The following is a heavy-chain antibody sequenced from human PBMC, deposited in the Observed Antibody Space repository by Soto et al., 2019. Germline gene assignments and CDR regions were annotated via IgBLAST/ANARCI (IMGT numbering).Heavy chain of an antibody. CDR2: IIPIFGTA. Sequence: GASVKVSCKASGGTFSSYAISWVRQAPGQGLEWMGGIIPIFGTANYAQKFQGRVTITADKSTSTAHMELSSLRSEDTAVYYCARGANWNSTRGHYYYYGMDVWGQGTTVTVSS. J-gene: IGHJ6*02. CDR1: GGTFSSYA. V-gene: IGHV1-69*06. CDR3: ARGANWNSTRGHYYYYGMDV. D-gene: IGHD1-7*01.